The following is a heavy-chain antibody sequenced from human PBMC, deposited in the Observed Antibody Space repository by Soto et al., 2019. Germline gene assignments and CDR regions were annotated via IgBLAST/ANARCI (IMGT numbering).Heavy chain of an antibody. CDR1: EFIFSMYA. CDR3: ARHGSGYKMAYHGFDI. Sequence: GGSLRLSXAASEFIFSMYAMHWVRQAPGKGLEWVAVISYAGSEKYYADSVKGRFTISVDTSITTAYLQWSSLKASDTAMYFCARHGSGYKMAYHGFDIWGQGTTVTVSS. V-gene: IGHV3-30-3*01. J-gene: IGHJ6*02. CDR2: ISYAGSEK. D-gene: IGHD5-18*01.